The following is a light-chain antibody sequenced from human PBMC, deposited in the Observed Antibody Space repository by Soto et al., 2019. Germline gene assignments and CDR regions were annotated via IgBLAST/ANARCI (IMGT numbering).Light chain of an antibody. CDR2: GAS. V-gene: IGKV3-15*01. CDR3: QQYNNWPRT. Sequence: EIAMTQSPATLSVSPGERATLSCRASQSVSSNLAWYQQKPGQTPRLLIYGASTRATGIPARSSGSGSGTEFTLTISSLQSEDFAVYYCQQYNNWPRTFGQGTKVDIK. CDR1: QSVSSN. J-gene: IGKJ1*01.